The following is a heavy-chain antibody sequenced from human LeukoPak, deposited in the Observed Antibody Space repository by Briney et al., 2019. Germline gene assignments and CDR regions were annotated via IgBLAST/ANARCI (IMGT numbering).Heavy chain of an antibody. J-gene: IGHJ4*02. D-gene: IGHD3-10*01. CDR3: AKDITERESPPGYFDY. CDR2: IRYDGSNK. V-gene: IGHV3-30*02. Sequence: PGGSLRLSCAASGFTFSSYGMHWVRQAPGKGLEWVAFIRYDGSNKYYADSVKGRFTISRDNSKNTLYLQMNSLRAEDMALYYCAKDITERESPPGYFDYWGQGTLITVSS. CDR1: GFTFSSYG.